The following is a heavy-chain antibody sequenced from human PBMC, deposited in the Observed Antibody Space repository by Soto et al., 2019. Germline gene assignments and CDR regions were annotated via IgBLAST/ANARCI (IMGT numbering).Heavy chain of an antibody. Sequence: QVQLVQSGAEVKKSGASVKVSCKASRYTFISYDINWVRQATGQGLEWMGWMNPNSGNTGYAQKFQGRITMTRNTSTNAAYMELSSLGSEDTAVYYCARGQEVWWNAGPLGLHGLDVWGQGTTVTVSS. CDR3: ARGQEVWWNAGPLGLHGLDV. V-gene: IGHV1-8*01. D-gene: IGHD3-16*01. CDR2: MNPNSGNT. CDR1: RYTFISYD. J-gene: IGHJ6*02.